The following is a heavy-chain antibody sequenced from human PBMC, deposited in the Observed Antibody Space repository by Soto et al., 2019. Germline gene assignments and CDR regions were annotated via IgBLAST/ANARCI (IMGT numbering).Heavy chain of an antibody. CDR1: GGTFTSST. Sequence: QVQLVQSGAEVKKPGSSVKVSCKASGGTFTSSTISWVRQAPGQGLEWMGGISPLFSTTTYAQKFLGRVTITANGSSGTAYMELNSLMSDDTAVYLCAGGDSSGGWYFDLWGRGTLVTVSS. D-gene: IGHD5-18*01. V-gene: IGHV1-69*01. CDR3: AGGDSSGGWYFDL. CDR2: ISPLFSTT. J-gene: IGHJ2*01.